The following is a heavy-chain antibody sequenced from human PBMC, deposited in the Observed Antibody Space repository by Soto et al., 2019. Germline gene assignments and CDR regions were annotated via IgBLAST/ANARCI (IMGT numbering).Heavy chain of an antibody. J-gene: IGHJ6*02. D-gene: IGHD1-1*01. CDR2: IFYSGTT. V-gene: IGHV4-30-4*01. Sequence: LSLTCTVSGYSISSAAYCWSWLPPTPGQGLEWLGHIFYSGTTYSNPSLKSRLTISVNTSKKHFSLSLTSVTAADTAVDDCAMDHCVEPELYYDGIDVWGQGTTVTVSS. CDR1: GYSISSAAYC. CDR3: AMDHCVEPELYYDGIDV.